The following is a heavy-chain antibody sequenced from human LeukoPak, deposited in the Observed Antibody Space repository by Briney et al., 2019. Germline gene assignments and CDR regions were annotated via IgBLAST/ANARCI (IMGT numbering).Heavy chain of an antibody. Sequence: SQTLSLTCAISGDSVSSNSAAWNWIRQSPSRGLEWLGRTYYRSKWYNDYAVSVKSRITINPDTSKNQFSLQLNSVTPEDTAVYYCARGREDPTRGKRGKVTTDYWGQGTLVTVSS. CDR3: ARGREDPTRGKRGKVTTDY. J-gene: IGHJ4*02. CDR2: TYYRSKWYN. D-gene: IGHD4-17*01. V-gene: IGHV6-1*01. CDR1: GDSVSSNSAA.